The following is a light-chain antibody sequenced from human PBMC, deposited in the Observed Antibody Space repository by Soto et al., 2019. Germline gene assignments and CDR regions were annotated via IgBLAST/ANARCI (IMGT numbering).Light chain of an antibody. Sequence: QSALTQPASVSGSPGHSITISCTGTSNDVGGYDYVTWYQHHPGKAPKLMIYDVSNRPSGISDRFSASKSGNTASLTISGVQAEDEAHYYCSSYTSRATLVFGGGTKLTVL. J-gene: IGLJ2*01. CDR3: SSYTSRATLV. CDR2: DVS. CDR1: SNDVGGYDY. V-gene: IGLV2-14*03.